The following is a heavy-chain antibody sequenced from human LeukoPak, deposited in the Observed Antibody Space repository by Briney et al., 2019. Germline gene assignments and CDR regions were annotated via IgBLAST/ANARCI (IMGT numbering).Heavy chain of an antibody. J-gene: IGHJ3*02. D-gene: IGHD6-19*01. CDR1: GYTFTSYG. CDR3: ARAGQQWLVSDAFDI. V-gene: IGHV1-18*01. Sequence: ASVKVSCKASGYTFTSYGISWVRQAPGQGLEWMGWISAYNGNTNYAQKLQGRVTMTTDTSTSTAYMELRSLRSDDTAVYYCARAGQQWLVSDAFDIWGQGTMVTVSP. CDR2: ISAYNGNT.